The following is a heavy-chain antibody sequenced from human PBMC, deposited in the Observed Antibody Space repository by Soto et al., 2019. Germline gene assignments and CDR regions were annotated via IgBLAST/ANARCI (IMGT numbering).Heavy chain of an antibody. D-gene: IGHD5-18*01. Sequence: PVGALRLSSAASGFTFSSYAMSWVRQAPGKGLEWVSAISGSGGSTYYADSVKGRFTISRDNSKNTLYLQMNSLRAEDTAVYYCAKWGYTAMDTDYRGQGTVCTVSP. V-gene: IGHV3-23*01. CDR2: ISGSGGST. J-gene: IGHJ4*02. CDR3: AKWGYTAMDTDY. CDR1: GFTFSSYA.